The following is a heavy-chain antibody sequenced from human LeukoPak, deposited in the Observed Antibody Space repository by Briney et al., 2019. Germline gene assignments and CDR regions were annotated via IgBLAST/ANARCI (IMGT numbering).Heavy chain of an antibody. V-gene: IGHV4-34*01. J-gene: IGHJ4*02. CDR2: INHSGST. CDR3: ARRRDGYNYDFDY. D-gene: IGHD5-24*01. CDR1: GGSFSGYY. Sequence: ASETLSLTCAVYGGSFSGYYWSWIRQPPGKGLEWIGEINHSGSTNYNPSLKSRVTISVDTSKNQFSLKLSSVTAADTAVYYCARRRDGYNYDFDYWGQGTLVTVSS.